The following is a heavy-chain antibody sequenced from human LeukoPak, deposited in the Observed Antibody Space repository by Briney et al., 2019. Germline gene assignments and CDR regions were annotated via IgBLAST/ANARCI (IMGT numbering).Heavy chain of an antibody. Sequence: ASVKVSCKASGYTFTSYDINWVRQATGQGLEWMGWMNPNSGNTGYAQKFQGRVTITADKSTSTAYMELSSLRSEDTAVYYCARALDYYDSSGYYYPLDYWGQGTLVSVSS. CDR3: ARALDYYDSSGYYYPLDY. CDR1: GYTFTSYD. D-gene: IGHD3-22*01. J-gene: IGHJ4*02. CDR2: MNPNSGNT. V-gene: IGHV1-8*01.